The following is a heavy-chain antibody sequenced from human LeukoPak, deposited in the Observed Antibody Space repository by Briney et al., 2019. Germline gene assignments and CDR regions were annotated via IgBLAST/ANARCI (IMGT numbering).Heavy chain of an antibody. CDR1: GGSISSYY. V-gene: IGHV4-39*07. D-gene: IGHD4-23*01. Sequence: SETLSLTCTVSGGSISSYYWGWIRQPPGKGLEWIGSIYYSGSTYYNPSLKSRVTISVDASKNQFSLKLSSVTAADTAVYYCARVAPNGGLLDYWGQGTLVTVSS. J-gene: IGHJ4*02. CDR3: ARVAPNGGLLDY. CDR2: IYYSGST.